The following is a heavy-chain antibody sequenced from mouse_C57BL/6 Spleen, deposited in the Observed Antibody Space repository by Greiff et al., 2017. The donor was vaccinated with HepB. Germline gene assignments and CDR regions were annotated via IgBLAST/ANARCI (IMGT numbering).Heavy chain of an antibody. V-gene: IGHV1-42*01. D-gene: IGHD1-1*01. CDR3: ARQDTTVVAGDY. CDR2: INPSTGGT. J-gene: IGHJ2*01. CDR1: GYSFTGYY. Sequence: VQLKQSGPELVKPGASVKISCKASGYSFTGYYMNWVKQSPEKSLEWIGEINPSTGGTTYNQKFKAKATLTVEKSSSTAYMQLKSLTSEDSAVYYCARQDTTVVAGDYWGQGTTLTVSS.